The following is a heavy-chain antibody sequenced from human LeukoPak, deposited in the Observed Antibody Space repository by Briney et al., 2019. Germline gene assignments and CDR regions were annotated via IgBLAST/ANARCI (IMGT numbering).Heavy chain of an antibody. CDR1: GFTFGDYA. CDR3: TSPGLGYYYGMDV. J-gene: IGHJ6*02. V-gene: IGHV3-49*04. CDR2: IRSKAYGGTT. Sequence: HSGGSLRLSCTASGFTFGDYAMSWVCQAPGKGLEWVGFIRSKAYGGTTEYAASVKGRFTISRDDSKSIAYLQMNSLKTEDTAVYYCTSPGLGYYYGMDVWGQGTTVTVS. D-gene: IGHD6-19*01.